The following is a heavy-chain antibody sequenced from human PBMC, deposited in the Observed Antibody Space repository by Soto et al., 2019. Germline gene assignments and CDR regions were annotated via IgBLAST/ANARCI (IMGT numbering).Heavy chain of an antibody. CDR1: GGSISSGGYY. D-gene: IGHD6-6*01. CDR3: ARAGHSISAEGANGFDP. J-gene: IGHJ5*02. CDR2: ISYSGRT. V-gene: IGHV4-31*03. Sequence: QVQLQESGPGLVKPSQTLSLTCSVSGGSISSGGYYWSWVRQHPGKGLEWIGYISYSGRTYFNPSLKSRLTISVDTSKNQFSLQLSSVTAADTAVYYCARAGHSISAEGANGFDPWGQGTLVNVSS.